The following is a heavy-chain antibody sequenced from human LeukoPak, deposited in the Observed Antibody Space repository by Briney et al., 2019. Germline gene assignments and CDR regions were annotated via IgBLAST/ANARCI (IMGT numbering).Heavy chain of an antibody. CDR1: GFTFSSYG. Sequence: GGSLRLSCAASGFTFSSYGMHWVRQAPGKGLEWVAVISYDGSNKYYADSVKGRFTISRDNSKNTLYLQMNSLRAEDTAVYYCAKAHYYDSSADYWGQGTLVTVSS. CDR2: ISYDGSNK. J-gene: IGHJ4*02. V-gene: IGHV3-30*18. CDR3: AKAHYYDSSADY. D-gene: IGHD3-22*01.